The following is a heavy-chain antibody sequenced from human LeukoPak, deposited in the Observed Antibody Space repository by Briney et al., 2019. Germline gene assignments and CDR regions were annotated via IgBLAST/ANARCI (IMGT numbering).Heavy chain of an antibody. J-gene: IGHJ4*02. V-gene: IGHV4-4*07. Sequence: SETLSLTCTVSGGSISSYYWSWIRQPAGKGLEWIGRIYTSGSTNYNPSLKSRVTMSVDTSKNQFSLRLSSVTAADTAIYYCARGISGSGSYGHLDYWGQGILVTVSS. CDR1: GGSISSYY. D-gene: IGHD1-26*01. CDR3: ARGISGSGSYGHLDY. CDR2: IYTSGST.